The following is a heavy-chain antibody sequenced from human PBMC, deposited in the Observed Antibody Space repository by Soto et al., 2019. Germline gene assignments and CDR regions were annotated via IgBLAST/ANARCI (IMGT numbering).Heavy chain of an antibody. CDR1: GFTFSSFN. CDR3: ASRRLGYCTGGTCPEF. J-gene: IGHJ4*02. V-gene: IGHV3-21*01. Sequence: EVQLVESGGGLVKPGGSLRLSCAASGFTFSSFNMDWVRRAPGKGLEWVSSISITGNYKYYADSLKGRFTISRDNAQNLLFLQMDSLRPEDTAVYYCASRRLGYCTGGTCPEFWGQGTLVTVTS. D-gene: IGHD2-15*01. CDR2: ISITGNYK.